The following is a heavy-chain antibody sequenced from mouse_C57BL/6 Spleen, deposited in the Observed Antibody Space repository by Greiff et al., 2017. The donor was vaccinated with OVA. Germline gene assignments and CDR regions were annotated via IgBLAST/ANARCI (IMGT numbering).Heavy chain of an antibody. Sequence: VQLQQSGAELVRPGASVMLSCTASGFNIKDYYMHWVKQRPEQGLEWIGRIDPEDGDTESAPKFQGKATMTADTSSNTAYLQLSSLTSEDTAVYYCTSTAHASMDYWGQGTSVTVSS. J-gene: IGHJ4*01. CDR1: GFNIKDYY. CDR3: TSTAHASMDY. D-gene: IGHD3-2*02. CDR2: IDPEDGDT. V-gene: IGHV14-1*01.